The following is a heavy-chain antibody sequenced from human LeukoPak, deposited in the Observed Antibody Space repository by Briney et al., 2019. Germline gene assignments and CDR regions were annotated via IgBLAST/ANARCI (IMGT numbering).Heavy chain of an antibody. J-gene: IGHJ4*02. CDR1: GFTFSSYG. CDR2: IWYDGSNK. Sequence: HPGRSLRLSCAASGFTFSSYGMHWVRQAPGKGLEWVAVIWYDGSNKYYADSVKGRFTISRDNSKNTLYLQMNSLRAEDTAVYYCARDSPEPTDLLWGSPDYWGQGTLVTVSS. D-gene: IGHD3-10*01. V-gene: IGHV3-33*01. CDR3: ARDSPEPTDLLWGSPDY.